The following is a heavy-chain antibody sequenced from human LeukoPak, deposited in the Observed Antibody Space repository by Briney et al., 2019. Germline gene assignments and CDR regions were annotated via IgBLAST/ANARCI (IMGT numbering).Heavy chain of an antibody. Sequence: ASVKVSCKASGYTFTGYYMHGVRQAPGQGLEWMGRINPNSGGTNYAQKFQGRVTMTRDTSISTAYMELSRLRSDDTAVYYCARGSREWLLSTFDYWGQGTLVTVSS. J-gene: IGHJ4*02. V-gene: IGHV1-2*06. CDR3: ARGSREWLLSTFDY. D-gene: IGHD3-3*01. CDR1: GYTFTGYY. CDR2: INPNSGGT.